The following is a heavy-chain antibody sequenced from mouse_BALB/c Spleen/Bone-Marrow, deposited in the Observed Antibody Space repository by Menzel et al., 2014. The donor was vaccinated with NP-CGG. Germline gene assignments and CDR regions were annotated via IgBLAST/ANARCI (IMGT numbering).Heavy chain of an antibody. CDR1: GYTFSSYW. J-gene: IGHJ2*01. D-gene: IGHD1-1*01. CDR2: ILPGSGGT. Sequence: VQLQQFGAELMKPGASVQISCKATGYTFSSYWIEWVKPRPGHGLEWIGEILPGSGGTNYNEKFKGKATFTADTSSNTAYMQLSSLTSEDSAAYYCARLNYYGSLDYWGQGTTLTVSS. V-gene: IGHV1-9*01. CDR3: ARLNYYGSLDY.